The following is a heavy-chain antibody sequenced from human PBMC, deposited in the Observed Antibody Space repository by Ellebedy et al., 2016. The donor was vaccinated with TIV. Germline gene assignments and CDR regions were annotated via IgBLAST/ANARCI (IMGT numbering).Heavy chain of an antibody. CDR1: GSIFSNYA. V-gene: IGHV3-23*01. J-gene: IGHJ4*02. D-gene: IGHD5-12*01. CDR3: AKSSGSTFDY. Sequence: ESLKISCAASGSIFSNYAMNWLRPAPGKGLEWVSSISGSGGRSYYADSVKGRFTISRDNSKRTLYQQISSLRAEDTAVYYCAKSSGSTFDYWGQGTLVTVSS. CDR2: ISGSGGRS.